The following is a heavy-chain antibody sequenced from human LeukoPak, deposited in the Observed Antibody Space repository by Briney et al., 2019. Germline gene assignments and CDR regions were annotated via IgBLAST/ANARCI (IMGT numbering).Heavy chain of an antibody. CDR3: AREDDWNYEDY. CDR1: GFTFSSYW. CDR2: IKQDGSEK. J-gene: IGHJ4*02. Sequence: GGSLRLSCAASGFTFSSYWMSWVRQAPGKGLEWVANIKQDGSEKYYVSSVKGRFTISRDNAKNSLYLQMNSLRAEDTAIYFCAREDDWNYEDYWGQGTLVTVSS. D-gene: IGHD1-7*01. V-gene: IGHV3-7*01.